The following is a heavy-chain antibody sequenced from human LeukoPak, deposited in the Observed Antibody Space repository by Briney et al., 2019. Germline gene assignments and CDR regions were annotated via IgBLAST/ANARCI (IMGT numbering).Heavy chain of an antibody. CDR1: GGSFSGYY. V-gene: IGHV4-34*01. Sequence: SETLSLTCAVYGGSFSGYYWSWIRQPPGKGLEWIGEINHSGSTNYNPSLKSRVTISVDTSKNQFSLKLSSVTAADTAVYYCARMEGSSSWYGYFDYWGQGTLVTVSS. J-gene: IGHJ4*02. CDR2: INHSGST. CDR3: ARMEGSSSWYGYFDY. D-gene: IGHD6-13*01.